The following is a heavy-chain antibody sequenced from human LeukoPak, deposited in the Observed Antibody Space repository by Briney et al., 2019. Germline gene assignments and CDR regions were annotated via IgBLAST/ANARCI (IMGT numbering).Heavy chain of an antibody. Sequence: GASVKVSCKASGYTFTGYYMHWVRQAPGQGLEWMGWINPNSGGTNYAQKFQGRVTMTRDTSISTAYMELSRLRSDDTAVYYCARAIVGANYAFDIWGQGTMVTVPS. D-gene: IGHD1-26*01. CDR1: GYTFTGYY. CDR2: INPNSGGT. CDR3: ARAIVGANYAFDI. V-gene: IGHV1-2*02. J-gene: IGHJ3*02.